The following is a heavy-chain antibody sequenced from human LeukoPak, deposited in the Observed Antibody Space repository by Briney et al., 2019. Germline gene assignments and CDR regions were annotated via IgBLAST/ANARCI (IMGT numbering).Heavy chain of an antibody. CDR3: AAIMVVTAGVAFNI. CDR1: GYTFTSYD. D-gene: IGHD2-21*02. V-gene: IGHV1-8*01. CDR2: MSPNSDNR. Sequence: GASVKVSCKASGYTFTSYDINWVRQATGQGLKWMGWMSPNSDNRGYGQKFQGRVTMTMDTSISTAYMELSSLRSEDTAVYYCAAIMVVTAGVAFNIWGQGTMVTVSS. J-gene: IGHJ3*02.